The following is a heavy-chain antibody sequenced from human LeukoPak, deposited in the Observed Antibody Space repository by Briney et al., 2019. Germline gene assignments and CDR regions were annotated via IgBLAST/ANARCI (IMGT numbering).Heavy chain of an antibody. V-gene: IGHV3-48*01. CDR2: ISSSSSTI. J-gene: IGHJ4*02. CDR3: AKSPERYYDSSGYLPL. D-gene: IGHD3-22*01. Sequence: GGSLRLSCAASGFTFSSYSMNWVRQAPGRGLEWVSYISSSSSTIYYADSVKGRFTISRDNAKNSLYLQMNSLRAEDTAVYYCAKSPERYYDSSGYLPLWGQGTLVTVSS. CDR1: GFTFSSYS.